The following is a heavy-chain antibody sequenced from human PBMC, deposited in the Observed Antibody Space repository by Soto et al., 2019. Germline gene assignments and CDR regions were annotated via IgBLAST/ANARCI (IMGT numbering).Heavy chain of an antibody. CDR3: ARADDYGGPGGYYYYYGMDV. D-gene: IGHD4-17*01. Sequence: QVQLVQSGAEVQKPGSSVKVSCKASGGTFSSYAISWVRQAPGQGLEWMGGIIPIFGTANYAQKFQGRVTITADESTSTAYMELSSLRSEDTAVYYCARADDYGGPGGYYYYYGMDVWGQGTTVTVSS. V-gene: IGHV1-69*01. J-gene: IGHJ6*02. CDR1: GGTFSSYA. CDR2: IIPIFGTA.